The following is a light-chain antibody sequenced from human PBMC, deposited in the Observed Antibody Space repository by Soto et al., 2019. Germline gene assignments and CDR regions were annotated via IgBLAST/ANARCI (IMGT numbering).Light chain of an antibody. CDR2: QDS. CDR3: QAWDSSTVV. Sequence: SYDLTQPPSVSVSPGQTASITCSGDKLGDKYACCYPQKPGQSPVLVIYQDSKRPSGIPERFSGSNSGNTATLTISGTQAMDETDYYCQAWDSSTVVFGGGTKLTVL. V-gene: IGLV3-1*01. J-gene: IGLJ2*01. CDR1: KLGDKY.